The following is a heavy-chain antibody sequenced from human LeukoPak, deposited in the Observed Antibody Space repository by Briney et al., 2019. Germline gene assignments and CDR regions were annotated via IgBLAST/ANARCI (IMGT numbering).Heavy chain of an antibody. Sequence: GESLKIPCKGSGYSFTSYWIGWVRQMPGKGLEWMGIIYPGDSDTRYSPSFQGQVTISADKSVSTAYLQWSSLKASDTAMYYCARSHILTGSYYWGQGTLVTVSS. CDR1: GYSFTSYW. J-gene: IGHJ4*02. D-gene: IGHD3-9*01. CDR2: IYPGDSDT. V-gene: IGHV5-51*01. CDR3: ARSHILTGSYY.